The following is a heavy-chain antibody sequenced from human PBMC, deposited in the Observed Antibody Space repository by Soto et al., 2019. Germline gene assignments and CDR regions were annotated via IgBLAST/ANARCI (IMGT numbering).Heavy chain of an antibody. J-gene: IGHJ4*02. CDR3: EKVLGMGYDTITRTFFDH. Sequence: PGESLSLSSAASGFPFSSYAMSWVRQAPGPGLEWVSAITGSGGSTFYADSVKGRFTVSRDNSKNTLYLQMNSLRAEDTAVYYCEKVLGMGYDTITRTFFDHWGQGPLVTV. V-gene: IGHV3-23*01. CDR1: GFPFSSYA. D-gene: IGHD5-12*01. CDR2: ITGSGGST.